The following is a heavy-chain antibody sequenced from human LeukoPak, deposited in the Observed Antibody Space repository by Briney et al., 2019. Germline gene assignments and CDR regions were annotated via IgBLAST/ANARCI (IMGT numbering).Heavy chain of an antibody. CDR3: GKVYYDFWSGPSLGAFDI. J-gene: IGHJ3*02. V-gene: IGHV3-30*02. CDR2: IRYDGNNK. CDR1: GFTFSTYG. Sequence: GGSLRLSCAASGFTFSTYGMHWVRQAPGKGLEWVAFIRYDGNNKYYADSVKGRFTISRDNSKNTLYLQMNSLRVEDTAVYYCGKVYYDFWSGPSLGAFDIWGQGTILTVSS. D-gene: IGHD3-3*01.